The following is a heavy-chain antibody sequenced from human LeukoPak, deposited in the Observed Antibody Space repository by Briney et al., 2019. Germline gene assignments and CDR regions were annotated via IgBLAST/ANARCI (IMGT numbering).Heavy chain of an antibody. Sequence: SSVTVSYMASGYTFTHYYMHWVRQAAGQGLDGMGLINPSCCSTSYPQKFQDRVTMTRDTSTNTVYMELRSLRSEDTAVYYCARISDNYDILTGYTAFDIWGQGTMVTVSS. D-gene: IGHD3-9*01. V-gene: IGHV1-46*01. CDR3: ARISDNYDILTGYTAFDI. CDR2: INPSCCST. CDR1: GYTFTHYY. J-gene: IGHJ3*02.